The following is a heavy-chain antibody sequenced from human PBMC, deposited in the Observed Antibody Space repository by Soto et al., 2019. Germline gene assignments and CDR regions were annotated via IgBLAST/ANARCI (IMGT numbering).Heavy chain of an antibody. D-gene: IGHD3-3*01. CDR2: MNPNSGNT. CDR1: GYTFTSYD. CDR3: ARGMETYYDFWSGYYRYYYYMDA. Sequence: ASVKVSCKASGYTFTSYDINWVRQATGQGLERMGWMNPNSGNTGYAQKFQGRVTMTRNTSISTAYMELSSLRSEDTAVYYCARGMETYYDFWSGYYRYYYYMDAWGKGTTVTVSS. J-gene: IGHJ6*03. V-gene: IGHV1-8*01.